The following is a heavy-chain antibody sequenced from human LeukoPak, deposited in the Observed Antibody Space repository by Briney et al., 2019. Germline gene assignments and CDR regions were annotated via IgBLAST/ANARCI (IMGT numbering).Heavy chain of an antibody. CDR2: VSENGRAT. Sequence: PGGSLRLSCAASGFTFSNYAMHWVRQAPGKGLEWVSFVSENGRATDYADSVRGRFAISRDSSENTLYLQMTSLRAEDTAVYYCALRLMSGYDWGYYFDYWGQGTLVTVSS. CDR3: ALRLMSGYDWGYYFDY. D-gene: IGHD5-12*01. J-gene: IGHJ4*02. V-gene: IGHV3-30*02. CDR1: GFTFSNYA.